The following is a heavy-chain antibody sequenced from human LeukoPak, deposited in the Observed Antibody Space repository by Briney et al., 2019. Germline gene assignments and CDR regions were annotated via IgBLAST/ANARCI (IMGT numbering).Heavy chain of an antibody. V-gene: IGHV1-46*01. J-gene: IGHJ4*02. D-gene: IGHD1-26*01. CDR1: GYTFTSYY. CDR3: ARTVGARYYFDY. Sequence: GASVKVSCTASGYTFTSYYMHWVRQAPGQGLEWMGIINPSGGSTSYAQKFQGRVTMTRDMSTSTVYMELSSLRSEDTAVYYCARTVGARYYFDYWGQGTLVTVSS. CDR2: INPSGGST.